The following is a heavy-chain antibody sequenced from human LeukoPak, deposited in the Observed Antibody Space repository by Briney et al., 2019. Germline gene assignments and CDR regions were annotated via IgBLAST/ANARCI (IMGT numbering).Heavy chain of an antibody. Sequence: GSLRLSCAASGFTVGSNTMSWVRQAPGKGLEWVSIIYSGGSTSYADSVKGRFTISRDNSKNTLYLQMNSLRTEDTAVYYCARGGSYFDISGYYFYWGQGTLVTVSS. CDR2: IYSGGST. J-gene: IGHJ4*02. CDR1: GFTVGSNT. D-gene: IGHD3-22*01. CDR3: ARGGSYFDISGYYFY. V-gene: IGHV3-66*01.